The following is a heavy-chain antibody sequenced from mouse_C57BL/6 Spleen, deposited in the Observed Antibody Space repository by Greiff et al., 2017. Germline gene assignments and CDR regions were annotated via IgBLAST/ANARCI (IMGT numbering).Heavy chain of an antibody. D-gene: IGHD1-1*01. J-gene: IGHJ2*01. CDR1: GYTFTDYY. Sequence: VQLQQSGAELVRPGASVKLSCKASGYTFTDYYINWVKQRPGQGLEWIARIYPGSGNTYYNEKFKGKATLTAEKSSSTAYMQLSSLTSEDSAVYFCATSITTVDYCDYWGQGTTLTVSS. V-gene: IGHV1-76*01. CDR3: ATSITTVDYCDY. CDR2: IYPGSGNT.